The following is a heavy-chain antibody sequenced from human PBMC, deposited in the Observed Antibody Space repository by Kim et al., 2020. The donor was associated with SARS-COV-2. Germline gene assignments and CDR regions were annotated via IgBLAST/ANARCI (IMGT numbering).Heavy chain of an antibody. V-gene: IGHV4-39*01. Sequence: SETLSLTCTVSGGSISSSSYYWGWIRQPPGKGLEWIGSIYYSGSTYYNPSVKSRVTISVDTSKNQFSLKLSSVTAADTAVYYCARHSRIVVGPAAILAWGQGTLVTVSS. CDR2: IYYSGST. J-gene: IGHJ4*02. CDR3: ARHSRIVVGPAAILA. D-gene: IGHD2-2*01. CDR1: GGSISSSSYY.